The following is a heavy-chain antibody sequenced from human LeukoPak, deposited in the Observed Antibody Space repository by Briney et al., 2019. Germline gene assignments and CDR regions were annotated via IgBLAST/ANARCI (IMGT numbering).Heavy chain of an antibody. D-gene: IGHD1-26*01. CDR3: ARATGWTLSGSYMRLDY. CDR2: ISSSSSYI. V-gene: IGHV3-21*01. CDR1: GFTFSSYS. J-gene: IGHJ4*02. Sequence: PGGSLRLSCAASGFTFSSYSMNWVRQAPGKGLEWVSSISSSSSYIYYADSVKGRFTISRDNAKNSLYLQMNSLRAEDTAVYYCARATGWTLSGSYMRLDYWGQGTLVTVSS.